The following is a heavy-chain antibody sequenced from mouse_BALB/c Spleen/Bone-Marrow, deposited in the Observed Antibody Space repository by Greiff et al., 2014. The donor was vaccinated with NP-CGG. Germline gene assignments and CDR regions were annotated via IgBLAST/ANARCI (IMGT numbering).Heavy chain of an antibody. Sequence: ESGPGLVKPSQSLSLTSGYYWNWIRQFPGNKLEWMGYISYDGSNNYNPSLKNRISIARDTSKNQFFLKLNSVTTEDTATYYCARLDGFAYWGQGTLVTVSA. CDR1: SGYY. CDR2: ISYDGSN. CDR3: ARLDGFAY. V-gene: IGHV3-6*02. J-gene: IGHJ3*01.